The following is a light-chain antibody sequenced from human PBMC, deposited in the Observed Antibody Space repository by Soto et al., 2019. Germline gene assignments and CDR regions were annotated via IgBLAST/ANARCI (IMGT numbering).Light chain of an antibody. J-gene: IGKJ1*01. CDR3: QQYKNYLK. V-gene: IGKV1-5*01. CDR1: QSVSIW. Sequence: DIKMTQSPSTLSASVGDRVTFTCRPSQSVSIWLAWYQQNPGKAPKLLISSASTLESGVPSRFSGSGSGTEFTLTISSLQPYDFATYYCQQYKNYLKFSQGNKVEIK. CDR2: SAS.